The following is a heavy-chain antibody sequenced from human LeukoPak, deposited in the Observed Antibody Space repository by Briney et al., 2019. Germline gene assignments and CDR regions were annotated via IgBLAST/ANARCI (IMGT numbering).Heavy chain of an antibody. CDR1: DHTLMQVA. V-gene: IGHV1-24*01. D-gene: IGHD3-22*01. CDR3: VTLRQDRFDSRGPFDF. J-gene: IGHJ4*02. CDR2: YDPEDGKT. Sequence: ASVKVSCKVADHTLMQVAIHWVRQAPGKGPEWMGGYDPEDGKTIYAQKFEDRLTMTEDTSTDTTYMQLSSLRSADTAVYFCVTLRQDRFDSRGPFDFWGQGSLVIVSS.